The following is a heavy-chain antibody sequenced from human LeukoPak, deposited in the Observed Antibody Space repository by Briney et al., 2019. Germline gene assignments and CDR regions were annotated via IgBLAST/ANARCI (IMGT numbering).Heavy chain of an antibody. CDR3: TRVVPAAHYGMDV. CDR1: GFTFCDYA. Sequence: GGSLRLSCTASGFTFCDYAMSWVRQAPGKGLEGVGFIRSKAHGGTTEYAASVKGRFTNSRDDSKSIAYLQMNSLKTEDTAVYYCTRVVPAAHYGMDVWGQGTTVTVSS. J-gene: IGHJ6*02. V-gene: IGHV3-49*04. D-gene: IGHD2-2*01. CDR2: IRSKAHGGTT.